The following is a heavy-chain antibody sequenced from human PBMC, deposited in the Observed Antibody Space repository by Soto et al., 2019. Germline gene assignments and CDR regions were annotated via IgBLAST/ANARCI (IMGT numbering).Heavy chain of an antibody. Sequence: SETLSLTCTVSGGSVISGSYYLSCIRQPPGKGLEWIGYIYYSGSTNYNPSLKSRVTISVDTSKNQFSLKLSSVTAADTAVYYCARMTTVTYYFDYWGQGTLVTVSS. CDR2: IYYSGST. CDR1: GGSVISGSYY. J-gene: IGHJ4*02. D-gene: IGHD4-17*01. V-gene: IGHV4-61*01. CDR3: ARMTTVTYYFDY.